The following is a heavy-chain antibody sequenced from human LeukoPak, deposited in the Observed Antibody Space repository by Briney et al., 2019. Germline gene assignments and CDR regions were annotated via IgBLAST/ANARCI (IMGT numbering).Heavy chain of an antibody. V-gene: IGHV3-30*18. CDR3: AKREGYDY. CDR1: GFTFSSYG. Sequence: PGGSLRLSCAASGFTFSSYGMHWVRQAPGKGLEWVAVISYDGSNKYYADSVKGRFTISRDNSKNTLYLQMNSLRAEDTAVYYCAKREGYDYWGQGTLVTVSS. CDR2: ISYDGSNK. J-gene: IGHJ4*02. D-gene: IGHD1-26*01.